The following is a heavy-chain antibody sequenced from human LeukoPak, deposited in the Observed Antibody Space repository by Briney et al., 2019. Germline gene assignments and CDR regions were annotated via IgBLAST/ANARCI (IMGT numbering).Heavy chain of an antibody. D-gene: IGHD2-15*01. CDR3: ARQGGYCSGGSCYGGADY. V-gene: IGHV4-39*01. CDR2: IYYSGST. Sequence: SETLSLTCTVSGGSISSSSYYWGWIRQPPGKGLEWIGSIYYSGSTYYNPSLKGRVTISVDTSKNQFSLKLSSVTAADTAVYYCARQGGYCSGGSCYGGADYWGQGTLVTASS. CDR1: GGSISSSSYY. J-gene: IGHJ4*02.